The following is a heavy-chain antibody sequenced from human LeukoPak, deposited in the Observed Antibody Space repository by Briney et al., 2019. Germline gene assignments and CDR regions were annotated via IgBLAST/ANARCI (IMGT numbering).Heavy chain of an antibody. CDR1: GYSISSGYY. D-gene: IGHD3-22*01. CDR2: VYHSGST. J-gene: IGHJ5*02. Sequence: PSETLSLTCAVSGYSISSGYYWGWIRQPPGKGLEWIGSVYHSGSTYYNPSLKSRVTISVDRSKNQFSLKLSSVTAADTAVYYCARHGNYYDTSQSDPWGQGTLVTVSS. V-gene: IGHV4-38-2*01. CDR3: ARHGNYYDTSQSDP.